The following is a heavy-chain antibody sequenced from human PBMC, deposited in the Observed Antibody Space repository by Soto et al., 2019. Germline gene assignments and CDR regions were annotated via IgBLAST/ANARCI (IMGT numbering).Heavy chain of an antibody. Sequence: SQTLSLTCAISGDSVSSNSAAWNWIRQSPSRGLEWLGRTYYRSKWYNDYAVSVKSRITINPDTSKNQFSLKLSSVTAADTAVYYCARVVGIAAEVFGFGGKNWFDPWGQGTLVTVSS. CDR2: TYYRSKWYN. CDR3: ARVVGIAAEVFGFGGKNWFDP. CDR1: GDSVSSNSAA. D-gene: IGHD6-13*01. J-gene: IGHJ5*02. V-gene: IGHV6-1*01.